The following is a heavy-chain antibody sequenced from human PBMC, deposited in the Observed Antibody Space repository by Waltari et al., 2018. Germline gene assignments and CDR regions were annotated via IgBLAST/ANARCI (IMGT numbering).Heavy chain of an antibody. CDR1: GFTFSSYS. V-gene: IGHV3-48*04. J-gene: IGHJ4*02. Sequence: EVQLVESGGGLVQPGGSLRLSYAASGFTFSSYSMNWVRQAPGKGLEWVSYISSSSSTIYYADSVKGRFTISRDNAKNSLYLQMNSLRAEDTAVYYCARDPSGGIAAAGFDYWGQGTLVTVSS. D-gene: IGHD6-13*01. CDR3: ARDPSGGIAAAGFDY. CDR2: ISSSSSTI.